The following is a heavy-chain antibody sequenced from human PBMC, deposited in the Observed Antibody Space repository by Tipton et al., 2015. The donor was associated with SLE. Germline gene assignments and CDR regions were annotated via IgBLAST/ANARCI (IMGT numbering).Heavy chain of an antibody. CDR3: ARVSYYGSGSYYPLDY. CDR2: IYYSGST. Sequence: TLSLTCTVSGGSISSHYWSWIRQPPGKGLEWIGYIYYSGSTNYNPSLQSRVTISVDTSKNPFSLKLSSVTAADTAVYYCARVSYYGSGSYYPLDYWGQGTLVTVSS. J-gene: IGHJ4*02. CDR1: GGSISSHY. D-gene: IGHD3-10*01. V-gene: IGHV4-59*11.